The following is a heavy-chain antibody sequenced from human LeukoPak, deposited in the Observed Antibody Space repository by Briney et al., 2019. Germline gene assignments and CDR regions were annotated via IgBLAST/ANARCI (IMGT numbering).Heavy chain of an antibody. CDR2: IHSSEGT. V-gene: IGHV4-61*05. J-gene: IGHJ6*04. D-gene: IGHD4-17*01. CDR3: ARHVYGEGMVV. CDR1: GDSISSSSYY. Sequence: SETLSLTCTVSGDSISSSSYYWGWIRQPPGKGLECIGYIHSSEGTAHNASLKSRLTISLDTSKNQFSLTLSSVTAADTAVYYCARHVYGEGMVVWGKGTTVTVSS.